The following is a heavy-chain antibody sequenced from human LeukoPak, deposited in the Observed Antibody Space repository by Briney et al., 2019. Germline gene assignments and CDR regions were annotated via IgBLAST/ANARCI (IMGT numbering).Heavy chain of an antibody. Sequence: PGGSLRLSCAASGFTFSSYAMSWVRQAPGKGLEWVSTISGSGGSTYYADSVKGRFTISRDNSKNTLYLQMNSLRAEDTVVYYCARCPNTALDYWGQGTLVTVSS. J-gene: IGHJ4*02. CDR3: ARCPNTALDY. V-gene: IGHV3-23*01. D-gene: IGHD5-18*01. CDR2: ISGSGGST. CDR1: GFTFSSYA.